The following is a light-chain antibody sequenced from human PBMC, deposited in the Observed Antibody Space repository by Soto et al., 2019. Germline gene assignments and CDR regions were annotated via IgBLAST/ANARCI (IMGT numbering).Light chain of an antibody. CDR3: SSYTAISTYV. CDR1: SRDVGGYNY. Sequence: QSALTQPASASGSPGQSITISCTGTSRDVGGYNYVSWYQQHPGKAPKLMIYDVRNRPSGVSNRFSGSKSVNTASLTISGLQAEDEADYYCSSYTAISTYVFGTGTQVTVL. J-gene: IGLJ1*01. CDR2: DVR. V-gene: IGLV2-14*01.